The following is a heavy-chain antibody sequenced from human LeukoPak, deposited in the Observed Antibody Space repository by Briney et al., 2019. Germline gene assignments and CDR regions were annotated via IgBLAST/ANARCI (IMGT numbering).Heavy chain of an antibody. CDR2: ISYDGRNK. D-gene: IGHD6-13*01. J-gene: IGHJ4*02. CDR3: ATAIEQRLVPFFDY. CDR1: GFTFSRSS. Sequence: GRSLRLSCAASGFTFSRSSMHWVRQAPGKGLEWVAVISYDGRNKYYADSVKGRFTISRNNSKNTLYLQTNSLRVEDTGVYYCATAIEQRLVPFFDYWGQGVLVTVSS. V-gene: IGHV3-30*14.